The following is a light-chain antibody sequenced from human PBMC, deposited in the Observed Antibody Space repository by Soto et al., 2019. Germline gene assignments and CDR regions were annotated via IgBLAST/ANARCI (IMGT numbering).Light chain of an antibody. CDR1: QSVNSNY. CDR2: GAS. J-gene: IGKJ1*01. CDR3: QQYYSSPRT. V-gene: IGKV3-20*01. Sequence: EIVLTQYQGTLSLSRGERATRSCRSSQSVNSNYLAWYQQKPGQGPRLLMYGASSRATGIPDRFSGSGSGTDFTLTISRLEPEDFAVYFCQQYYSSPRTFGPWTPVEIK.